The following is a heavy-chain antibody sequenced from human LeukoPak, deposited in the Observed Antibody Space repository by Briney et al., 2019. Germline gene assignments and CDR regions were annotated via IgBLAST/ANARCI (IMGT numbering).Heavy chain of an antibody. D-gene: IGHD6-19*01. CDR2: IGGSGDNT. Sequence: GGSLRLSCAASGFTFSSYAMSWVRQAPGKGLEWVSSIGGSGDNTFYADSVKDRFTISRDNAKNSLYLQMNSLRDDDTAVYYCARDPPYSSGWRTYHSLDYWGQGTLVTVSS. CDR1: GFTFSSYA. CDR3: ARDPPYSSGWRTYHSLDY. V-gene: IGHV3-23*01. J-gene: IGHJ4*02.